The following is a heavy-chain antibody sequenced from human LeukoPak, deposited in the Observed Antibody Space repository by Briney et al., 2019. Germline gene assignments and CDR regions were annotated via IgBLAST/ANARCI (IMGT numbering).Heavy chain of an antibody. J-gene: IGHJ6*02. CDR3: AKDNGDGDYYHYGMDV. V-gene: IGHV3-23*01. CDR2: ISTSGGST. CDR1: GFTFRSYA. Sequence: PGGSLRLSCAASGFTFRSYAVSWVRQAPGKGLEWVSGISTSGGSTYYADSVKGRFTISRDNSKNTLYLQMNSLRAEDTAVYYCAKDNGDGDYYHYGMDVWGQGTTVTVSS. D-gene: IGHD4-17*01.